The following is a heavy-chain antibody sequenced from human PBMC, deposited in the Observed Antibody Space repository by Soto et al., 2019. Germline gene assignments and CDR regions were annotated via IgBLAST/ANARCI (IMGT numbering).Heavy chain of an antibody. CDR3: ARGGRRWMSKLYYYYYYGMDV. V-gene: IGHV4-30-4*01. CDR2: IYYSGST. D-gene: IGHD2-15*01. CDR1: GGSISSGDYY. Sequence: QVQLQESGPGLVKPSQTLSLTCTVSGGSISSGDYYWSWIRQPPGKGLEWIGYIYYSGSTYYNPSLKSRVTISVDTSKNQFSLKLSSVTAADTAVYYCARGGRRWMSKLYYYYYYGMDVWGQGTTVTVSS. J-gene: IGHJ6*02.